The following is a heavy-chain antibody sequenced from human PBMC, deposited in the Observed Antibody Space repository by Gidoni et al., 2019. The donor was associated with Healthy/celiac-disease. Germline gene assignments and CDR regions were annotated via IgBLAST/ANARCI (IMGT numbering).Heavy chain of an antibody. V-gene: IGHV1-8*01. J-gene: IGHJ5*02. CDR1: GYTFTSYD. CDR2: MNPNRGNT. CDR3: ARGGTSWSGYPTNWFDP. Sequence: QVQLVQSGAEVKKPGASVKVSCKASGYTFTSYDINWVRQATGQGLEWMGWMNPNRGNTGYAQKFQGRVTMTRNTSISTAYMELSSLRSEDTAVYYCARGGTSWSGYPTNWFDPWGQGTLVTVSS. D-gene: IGHD3-3*01.